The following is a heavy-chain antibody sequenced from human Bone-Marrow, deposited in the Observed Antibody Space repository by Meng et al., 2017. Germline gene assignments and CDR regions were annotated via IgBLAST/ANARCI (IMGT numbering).Heavy chain of an antibody. V-gene: IGHV3-21*06. CDR3: ARDASGWSRDY. J-gene: IGHJ4*02. Sequence: VQLVESGGGLVKPGGSLRLSCAASGFTFSPRGMTWVRQAPGKGLEWVSSISTRGDMYYADSVKGRFTISRDNAKNSVYLQMSGLRAEDTAVYYCARDASGWSRDYWGQGTLVTVSS. D-gene: IGHD6-19*01. CDR2: ISTRGDM. CDR1: GFTFSPRG.